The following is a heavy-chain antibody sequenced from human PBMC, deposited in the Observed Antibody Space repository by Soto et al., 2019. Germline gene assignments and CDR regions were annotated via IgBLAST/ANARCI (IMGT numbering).Heavy chain of an antibody. CDR3: TSPRWGSAGSWQSDYYYSGMDV. CDR1: GFTFNNAW. D-gene: IGHD3-10*01. Sequence: EVQLVESGGGLVKPGGSLRLSCAASGFTFNNAWLSWVRQAPGQGLEWVGHIKSKPDGGTTVYAAPVKGRFTISRDDSTIALYLQMNSLNTEDPAVYYWTSPRWGSAGSWQSDYYYSGMDVWGQGTTVTVSS. J-gene: IGHJ6*02. CDR2: IKSKPDGGTT. V-gene: IGHV3-15*07.